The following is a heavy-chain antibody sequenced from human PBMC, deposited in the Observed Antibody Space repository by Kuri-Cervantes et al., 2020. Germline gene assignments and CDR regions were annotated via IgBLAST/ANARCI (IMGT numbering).Heavy chain of an antibody. CDR2: ISYDGSNK. CDR3: ARTGGYSYGLLLDP. V-gene: IGHV3-30*03. Sequence: GESLKISCAASGFTFSSYGMHWVRQAPGKGLEWVAVISYDGSNKYYADSVKGRFTISRDNSKNTLYLQMSSLRAEDTAVYYCARTGGYSYGLLLDPWGQGTLVTVSS. J-gene: IGHJ5*02. CDR1: GFTFSSYG. D-gene: IGHD5-18*01.